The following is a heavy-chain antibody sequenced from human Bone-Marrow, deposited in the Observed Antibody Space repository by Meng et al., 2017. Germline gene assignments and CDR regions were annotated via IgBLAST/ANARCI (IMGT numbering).Heavy chain of an antibody. Sequence: GESLKISCAASGFTFSSYAMSWVRQAPGKGLEWVSAISGSGGSTYYTDSVKGRFTISRDNSKNTLYLQMNSLRAEGTAVYYCARAGYSGGWFAVRAAYYYGMDVWGQGTTVTVSS. V-gene: IGHV3-23*01. D-gene: IGHD6-19*01. CDR2: ISGSGGST. CDR1: GFTFSSYA. CDR3: ARAGYSGGWFAVRAAYYYGMDV. J-gene: IGHJ6*02.